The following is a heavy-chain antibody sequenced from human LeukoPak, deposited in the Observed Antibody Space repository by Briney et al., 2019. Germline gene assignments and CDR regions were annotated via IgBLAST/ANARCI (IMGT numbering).Heavy chain of an antibody. CDR2: INHSGST. V-gene: IGHV4-34*01. CDR3: ARGRSVEPYSNYFYYYYYYGMDV. Sequence: SETLSLTCAVHGGSFSGYYWSWIRQPPGKGLEWIGEINHSGSTNYNPSLKSRVTISVDTFKNQFSLKLSSVTAADTAVYYCARGRSVEPYSNYFYYYYYYGMDVWGQGTTVTVSS. D-gene: IGHD4-11*01. CDR1: GGSFSGYY. J-gene: IGHJ6*02.